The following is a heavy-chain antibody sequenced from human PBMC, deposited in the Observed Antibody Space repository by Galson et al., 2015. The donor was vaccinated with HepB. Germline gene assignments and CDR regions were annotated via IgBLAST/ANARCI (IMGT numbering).Heavy chain of an antibody. CDR3: ARDLAAAPFYYYYGMDV. D-gene: IGHD6-13*01. J-gene: IGHJ6*02. V-gene: IGHV3-21*01. CDR2: ISSSSSYI. CDR1: GFTFSSYS. Sequence: SLRLSCAASGFTFSSYSMNWVRQAPGKGLEWVSSISSSSSYIYYADSVKGRFTISRDNAKNSLYLQMNSLRAEDTAVYYCARDLAAAPFYYYYGMDVWGQGTTVTVSS.